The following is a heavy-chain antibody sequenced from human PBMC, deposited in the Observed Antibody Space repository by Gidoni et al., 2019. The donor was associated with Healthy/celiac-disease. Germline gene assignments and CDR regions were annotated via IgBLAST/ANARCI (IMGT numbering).Heavy chain of an antibody. Sequence: EVQLVESGGGLVQPGGSLRLSCAASGFTFSSYEMNWVRQAPGKGLEWVSYISSSDSTIYYADSVKGRFTISRDNAKNSLYLQMNSLRAEDTAVYYCARDSSGYDQSSFDYWGQGTLVTVSS. D-gene: IGHD5-12*01. J-gene: IGHJ4*02. V-gene: IGHV3-48*03. CDR1: GFTFSSYE. CDR2: ISSSDSTI. CDR3: ARDSSGYDQSSFDY.